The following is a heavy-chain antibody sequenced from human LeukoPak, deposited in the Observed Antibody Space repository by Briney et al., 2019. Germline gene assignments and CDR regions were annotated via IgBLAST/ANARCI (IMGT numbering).Heavy chain of an antibody. D-gene: IGHD1-26*01. CDR1: GFTFDDYG. CDR3: ARDMYSGSHNWFDP. J-gene: IGHJ5*02. V-gene: IGHV3-20*04. Sequence: GGSLRLSCAASGFTFDDYGMTWVRQAPGKGLEWVSGINWNGGRTGYADSVKGRFTISRDNAKNSLYLQMNSLRAEDTALYYCARDMYSGSHNWFDPWGQGTLVTVSS. CDR2: INWNGGRT.